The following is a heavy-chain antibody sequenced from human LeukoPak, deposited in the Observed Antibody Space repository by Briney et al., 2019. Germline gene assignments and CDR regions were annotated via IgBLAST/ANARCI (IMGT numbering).Heavy chain of an antibody. Sequence: PSETLSLTCTVSDGSISSYYWSWIRQPPGKGLEWIGYIYYSGSTNYNPSLKSRVTISVDTCKNQFSLKLSSVTAADTAVFYCARDLGGIQLWELLGGAFDFWGRGTMVTVSS. V-gene: IGHV4-59*01. D-gene: IGHD5-18*01. J-gene: IGHJ3*01. CDR1: DGSISSYY. CDR3: ARDLGGIQLWELLGGAFDF. CDR2: IYYSGST.